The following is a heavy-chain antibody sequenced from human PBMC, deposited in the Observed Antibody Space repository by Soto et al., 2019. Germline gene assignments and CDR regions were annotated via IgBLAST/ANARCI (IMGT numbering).Heavy chain of an antibody. J-gene: IGHJ3*02. V-gene: IGHV1-18*01. CDR1: GYTFTSYG. CDR3: ARELGEYGSGGSCPLDAFDI. D-gene: IGHD2-15*01. CDR2: ISAYNGNT. Sequence: ASVKVSCKASGYTFTSYGISWVRQAPGQGLEWMGWISAYNGNTNYAQKLQGRVTMTTDTSTSTAYMELRSLRSDDTAVYYCARELGEYGSGGSCPLDAFDIWGQGTMVTVSS.